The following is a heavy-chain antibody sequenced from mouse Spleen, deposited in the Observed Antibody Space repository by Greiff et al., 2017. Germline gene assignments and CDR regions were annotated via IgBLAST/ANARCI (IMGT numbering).Heavy chain of an antibody. D-gene: IGHD5-1*01. Sequence: EVQLMESEGDLVQPGSSMKLSCTASGFTFSSYYMAWVRQVPDKGLEWVANINYDGSSTYYLDYLKSRFIISRDNAKNILYLQMSSLKSEDTATDFCARNLRGNVDYWGQGTTLTVSS. CDR3: ARNLRGNVDY. J-gene: IGHJ2*01. CDR2: INYDGSST. V-gene: IGHV5-16*01. CDR1: GFTFSSYY.